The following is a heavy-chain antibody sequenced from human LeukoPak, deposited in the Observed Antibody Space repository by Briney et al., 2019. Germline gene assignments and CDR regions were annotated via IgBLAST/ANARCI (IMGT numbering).Heavy chain of an antibody. CDR1: GGTFSSYA. CDR3: ARDPQIYYDSSGYYYGGY. CDR2: IIPIFGTA. J-gene: IGHJ4*02. D-gene: IGHD3-22*01. Sequence: SVKVSCKASGGTFSSYAISWVRQAPGQGLEWMGGIIPIFGTANYAQKFQGRVTITTDESTSTAYMELSSPRSEDTAVYYCARDPQIYYDSSGYYYGGYWGQGTLVTVSS. V-gene: IGHV1-69*05.